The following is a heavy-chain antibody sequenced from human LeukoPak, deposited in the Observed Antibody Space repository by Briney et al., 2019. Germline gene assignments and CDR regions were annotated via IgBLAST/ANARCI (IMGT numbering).Heavy chain of an antibody. CDR3: ARERGTGYSSSWTGAFDI. D-gene: IGHD6-13*01. Sequence: PSETLSLTCTVSGGSISSYYWSWIRQPPGKGLEWIGYIYYSGSTNYNPSLKSRVTISVDTSKNQFSLKLSSVTAADTAVYYCARERGTGYSSSWTGAFDIWGQGTMVTVSS. CDR2: IYYSGST. CDR1: GGSISSYY. J-gene: IGHJ3*02. V-gene: IGHV4-59*01.